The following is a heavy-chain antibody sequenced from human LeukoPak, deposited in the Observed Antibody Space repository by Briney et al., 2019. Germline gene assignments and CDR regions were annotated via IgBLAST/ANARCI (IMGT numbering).Heavy chain of an antibody. CDR1: GFTFSCYA. D-gene: IGHD4-17*01. V-gene: IGHV3-30*02. Sequence: PGGSLRLSCAASGFTFSCYAMLWVRQAPGKGLEWVAFIQYDGRNKCCADSVKGRFTVSRDNSKNTLYLQMNGLRVEDTAIYYCAKDKNDSGDYSSMDVRGKGTTVTVSS. CDR3: AKDKNDSGDYSSMDV. CDR2: IQYDGRNK. J-gene: IGHJ6*03.